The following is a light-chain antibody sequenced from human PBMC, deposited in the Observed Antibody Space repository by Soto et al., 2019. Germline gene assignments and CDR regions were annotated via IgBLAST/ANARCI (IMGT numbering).Light chain of an antibody. Sequence: EIVMTQSPATLSVSPGERATLSCRASQNVSNNLAWYQQKPGQAPRLLIYGASNRATGIPDRFSGSGSGTDFTLTISRLEPEDFAVYYCQQYGSSGTFGQGTKVDIK. J-gene: IGKJ1*01. CDR1: QNVSNN. CDR3: QQYGSSGT. CDR2: GAS. V-gene: IGKV3-20*01.